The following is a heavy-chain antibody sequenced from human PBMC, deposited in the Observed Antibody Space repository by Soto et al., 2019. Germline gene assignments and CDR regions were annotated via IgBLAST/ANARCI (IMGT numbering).Heavy chain of an antibody. CDR1: GGSFSGYY. CDR3: ARRHYYDSSGWENWFDP. Sequence: SETLSLTCAVYGGSFSGYYWSWIRQPPGKGLEWIGEINHSGSTNYNPSLKSRVTISVDTSKNQFSLKLSSVTAADTAVYYCARRHYYDSSGWENWFDPGGQGTLVTVSS. D-gene: IGHD3-22*01. J-gene: IGHJ5*02. V-gene: IGHV4-34*01. CDR2: INHSGST.